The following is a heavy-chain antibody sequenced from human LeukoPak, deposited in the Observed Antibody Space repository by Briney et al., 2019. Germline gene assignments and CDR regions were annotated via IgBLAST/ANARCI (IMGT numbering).Heavy chain of an antibody. J-gene: IGHJ4*02. CDR1: GYIFTSYW. Sequence: GESLKISCKGSGYIFTSYWIGWVRPLPGKGLEWMGIIYPGDSDTRYNPSFQGQVTISADKSISTAYLQWSSLKASDTAMYYCARSPIGYFDWLALYYWGQGTLVTVSS. D-gene: IGHD3-9*01. CDR2: IYPGDSDT. CDR3: ARSPIGYFDWLALYY. V-gene: IGHV5-51*01.